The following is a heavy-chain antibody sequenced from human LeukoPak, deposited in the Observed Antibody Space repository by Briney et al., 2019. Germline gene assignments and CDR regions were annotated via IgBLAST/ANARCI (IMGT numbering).Heavy chain of an antibody. Sequence: PGGSLRLSCAAFGFTFKIYTMNWVRQAPGEGLEWVSSISFSGDNRGDNTYDTDSVRGRFSISRDNSQNTVFLQMSSLRVDDTAAYYCARPERSSQPLWSGYSAGGYYYYYMDVWGKGTTVTVSS. CDR3: ARPERSSQPLWSGYSAGGYYYYYMDV. J-gene: IGHJ6*03. V-gene: IGHV3-23*01. CDR1: GFTFKIYT. D-gene: IGHD3-3*01. CDR2: ISFSGDNRGDNT.